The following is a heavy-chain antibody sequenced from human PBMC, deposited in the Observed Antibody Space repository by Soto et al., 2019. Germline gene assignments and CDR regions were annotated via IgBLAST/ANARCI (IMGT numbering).Heavy chain of an antibody. Sequence: SETLSLTCTVSGGSISSYYWSWIRQPPGKGLEWIGYIYYSGSTNYNPSLKSRVTISVDTSKNQFSLKLSSVTAADTAVYYCARISFGERYNWLDPWGQGTMVTVYS. V-gene: IGHV4-59*01. J-gene: IGHJ5*02. CDR3: ARISFGERYNWLDP. CDR2: IYYSGST. CDR1: GGSISSYY. D-gene: IGHD3-10*01.